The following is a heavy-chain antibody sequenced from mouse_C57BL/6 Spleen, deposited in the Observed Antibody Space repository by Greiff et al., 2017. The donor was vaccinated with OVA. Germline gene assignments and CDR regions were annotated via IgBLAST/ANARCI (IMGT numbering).Heavy chain of an antibody. CDR1: GYTFTDYY. CDR3: ARSGDYDERAY. Sequence: VQLQQSGPELVKPGASVKISCKASGYTFTDYYMNWVKQSHGKSLEWIGDINPNNGGTSYNQKFKGKGTLTVEKSSSTAYMELRSLTSEDSAVYYCARSGDYDERAYWGQGTLVTVSA. V-gene: IGHV1-26*01. D-gene: IGHD2-4*01. J-gene: IGHJ3*01. CDR2: INPNNGGT.